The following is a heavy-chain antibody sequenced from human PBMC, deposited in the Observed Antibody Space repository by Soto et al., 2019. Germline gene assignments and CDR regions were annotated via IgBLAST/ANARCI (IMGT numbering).Heavy chain of an antibody. CDR2: IYYSGST. J-gene: IGHJ3*02. Sequence: QVQLQESGPGLVKPSETLSLTCTVSGGSISSYYWSWIRQPPGKGLEWIGYIYYSGSTNYNPSRKGRVTSSVDTSKNQLSVKLSSVTAADTAVYYCARSYGRDAFDIWGQGTMVTVSS. V-gene: IGHV4-59*08. CDR3: ARSYGRDAFDI. CDR1: GGSISSYY. D-gene: IGHD4-17*01.